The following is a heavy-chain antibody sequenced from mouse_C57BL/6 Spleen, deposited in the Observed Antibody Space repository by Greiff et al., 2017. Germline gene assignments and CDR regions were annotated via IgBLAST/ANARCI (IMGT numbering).Heavy chain of an antibody. CDR3: ARHELGREFAY. D-gene: IGHD4-1*01. V-gene: IGHV1-81*01. J-gene: IGHJ3*01. CDR1: GYTFTSYG. Sequence: VQLKESGAELARPGASVKLSCKASGYTFTSYGISWVKQRTGQGLEWIGEIYPRSGNTYYNEKFKGKATLTADKSSSTAYMELRSLTSEDSAVYFCARHELGREFAYWGQGTLVTVSA. CDR2: IYPRSGNT.